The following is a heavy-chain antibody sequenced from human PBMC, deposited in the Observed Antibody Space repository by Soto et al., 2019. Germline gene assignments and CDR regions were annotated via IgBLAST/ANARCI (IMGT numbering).Heavy chain of an antibody. CDR2: IYYSGST. D-gene: IGHD3-10*01. Sequence: SETLSLTCTVSGGSISSGDYYWSWIRQPPGKGLEWIGYIYYSGSTYYNPSLKSRVTISVDTSKNQFSLKLSSVTAADTAVYYCARGWRDYYGSGIDYWGQGTLVTVS. V-gene: IGHV4-30-4*01. J-gene: IGHJ4*02. CDR1: GGSISSGDYY. CDR3: ARGWRDYYGSGIDY.